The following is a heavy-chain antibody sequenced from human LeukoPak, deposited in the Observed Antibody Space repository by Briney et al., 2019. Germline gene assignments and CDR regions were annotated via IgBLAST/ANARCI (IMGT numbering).Heavy chain of an antibody. CDR2: ISGSGGST. J-gene: IGHJ4*02. D-gene: IGHD5-18*01. CDR3: AKDLRVDTAMVIDY. V-gene: IGHV3-23*01. CDR1: GFTFSSYA. Sequence: PGGSLRLSCAASGFTFSSYAMSWVRQAPGKGLEGVSAISGSGGSTYYADSVKGRFTISRDNSKNTLYLQMNSLRAEDTAVYYCAKDLRVDTAMVIDYWAQGTLVTVSS.